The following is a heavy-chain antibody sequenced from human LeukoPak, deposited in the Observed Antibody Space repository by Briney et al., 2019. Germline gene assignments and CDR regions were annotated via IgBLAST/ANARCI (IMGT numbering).Heavy chain of an antibody. CDR3: ARDLQDYYYYMDV. CDR2: VRQDGSEK. V-gene: IGHV3-7*01. CDR1: GFTFSSYW. Sequence: PGGSLRLSCAASGFTFSSYWMNWVRQAPGKGLECVANVRQDGSEKYYVDSVKGRFTISRDNAKNSLFLQMNSLRAEDTAVYYCARDLQDYYYYMDVWGKGTTVTISS. J-gene: IGHJ6*03.